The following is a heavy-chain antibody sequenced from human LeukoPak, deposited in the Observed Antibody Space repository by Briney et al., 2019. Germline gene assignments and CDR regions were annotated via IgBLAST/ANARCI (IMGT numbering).Heavy chain of an antibody. V-gene: IGHV3-7*03. D-gene: IGHD6-13*01. CDR2: IKQDGSEK. CDR3: ARRPGYSSSWYDPFDY. CDR1: GFTFSTNA. Sequence: GGSLRLSCAASGFTFSTNAMSWVRQAPGKGLEWVSNIKQDGSEKYYVDSVKGRFTISRDNAKNSLYLQMNSLRAEDTAVYYCARRPGYSSSWYDPFDYWGQGTLVTVSS. J-gene: IGHJ4*02.